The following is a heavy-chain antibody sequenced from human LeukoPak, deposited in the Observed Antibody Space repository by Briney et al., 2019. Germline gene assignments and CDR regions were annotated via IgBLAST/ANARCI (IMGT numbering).Heavy chain of an antibody. Sequence: PSETLSLTCAVSGYSISSGYYWGWIRQPPGKGPEWIGNIYHSASTYYNPSLKSRVTISVDTSKNQFSLKLSSVTAADTAVYYCAGEAQPFDNWGQGTLVTVSS. CDR1: GYSISSGYY. CDR3: AGEAQPFDN. CDR2: IYHSAST. D-gene: IGHD1-1*01. V-gene: IGHV4-38-2*02. J-gene: IGHJ4*02.